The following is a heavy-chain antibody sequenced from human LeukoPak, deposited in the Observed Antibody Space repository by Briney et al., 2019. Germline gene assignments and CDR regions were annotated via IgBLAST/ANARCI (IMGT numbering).Heavy chain of an antibody. CDR1: GFTFNSYA. V-gene: IGHV3-23*01. CDR3: AKRLLPYFDS. CDR2: ISGSTYRT. Sequence: GGSLRLSCAASGFTFNSYAMSWVRHAPGKGLEWVAGISGSTYRTYYADYVKGRFTISRDNSKNTLYLQMNGLRAEDTAVYYCAKRLLPYFDSWGQGTLVTASS. J-gene: IGHJ4*02. D-gene: IGHD2-15*01.